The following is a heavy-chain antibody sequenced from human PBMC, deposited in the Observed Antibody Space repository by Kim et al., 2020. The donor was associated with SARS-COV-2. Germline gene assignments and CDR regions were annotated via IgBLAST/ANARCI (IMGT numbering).Heavy chain of an antibody. D-gene: IGHD2-2*01. J-gene: IGHJ4*02. Sequence: GGSLRLSCAASGFTFSAYAMNWVRQTPGKGLEWVSSMTGDTTSTYHAGSVRGRFTISRDNSKNTVYLQMNSLRAEDTAIYYCAKASLGSCASTRCYPFAYWGQGALVIVSS. CDR3: AKASLGSCASTRCYPFAY. V-gene: IGHV3-23*01. CDR2: MTGDTTST. CDR1: GFTFSAYA.